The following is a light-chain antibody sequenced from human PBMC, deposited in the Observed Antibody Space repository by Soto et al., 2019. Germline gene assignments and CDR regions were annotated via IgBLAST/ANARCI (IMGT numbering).Light chain of an antibody. V-gene: IGLV2-11*01. CDR3: CSYAGSYPFV. CDR2: DVD. CDR1: SSDVGGYNY. Sequence: ALTQPRSVSGSPGQSVTISCTGTSSDVGGYNYVSWYQHHPGKAPKLMIYDVDKRPSGVPGRFSGSKSGNTASLTISGLQAEDEADYYCCSYAGSYPFVFGTGTKVTVL. J-gene: IGLJ1*01.